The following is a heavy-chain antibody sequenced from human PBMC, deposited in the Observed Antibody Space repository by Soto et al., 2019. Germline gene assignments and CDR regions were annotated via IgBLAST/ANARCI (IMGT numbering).Heavy chain of an antibody. CDR1: GYSFTSYW. V-gene: IGHV5-51*01. Sequence: GESLKISCKGSGYSFTSYWIGWVRQMPGKGLEWMGIIYPGDSDTRYSPSFQGQVTISADKSISTAYLQLSSLKASDTAMYYCARQGVAVAGTSLGYFDYWGQGTLVTVSS. D-gene: IGHD6-19*01. CDR2: IYPGDSDT. CDR3: ARQGVAVAGTSLGYFDY. J-gene: IGHJ4*02.